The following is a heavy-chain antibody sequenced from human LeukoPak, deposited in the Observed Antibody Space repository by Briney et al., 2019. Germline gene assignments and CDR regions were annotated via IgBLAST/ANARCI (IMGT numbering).Heavy chain of an antibody. D-gene: IGHD1-20*01. Sequence: ASVKLSCKASGGTFSNYAISWVRQAPGQGLEWMGGIIPIFGTANYAQKFQGRVTITTDESTSTAYMELSSLRSEDTAVYYCASPVAGNWNDDIWGQGTMVTVSS. CDR3: ASPVAGNWNDDI. CDR2: IIPIFGTA. J-gene: IGHJ3*02. CDR1: GGTFSNYA. V-gene: IGHV1-69*05.